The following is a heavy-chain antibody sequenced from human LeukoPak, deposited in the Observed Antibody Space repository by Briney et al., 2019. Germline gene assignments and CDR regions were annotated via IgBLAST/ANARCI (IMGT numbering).Heavy chain of an antibody. CDR1: GGSISSGGYY. V-gene: IGHV4-61*08. D-gene: IGHD6-19*01. CDR3: ARGVTGGWYGDFQH. J-gene: IGHJ1*01. Sequence: SQTLSLTCTVSGGSISSGGYYWSWIRQHPGKGLEWIGYIYYSGSTNYNPSLKSRVTISVDTSKNQFSLKLSSVTAADTAVYYCARGVTGGWYGDFQHWGQGTLVTVSS. CDR2: IYYSGST.